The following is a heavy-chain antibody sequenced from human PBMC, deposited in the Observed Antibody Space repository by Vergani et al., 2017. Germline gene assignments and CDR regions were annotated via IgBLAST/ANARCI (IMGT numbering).Heavy chain of an antibody. Sequence: QVQLVESGGGVVQPGRSLRLSCAASGFTFSSYGMHWVRQAPGKGLEWVAVISYDGSNKYYSDSVKGRFTISRDNSKNTLYLQMNSLRAEDTAVYYCAKGVWLREDGYGMDVWGQGTTVTVSS. CDR3: AKGVWLREDGYGMDV. V-gene: IGHV3-30*18. CDR2: ISYDGSNK. D-gene: IGHD5-12*01. J-gene: IGHJ6*02. CDR1: GFTFSSYG.